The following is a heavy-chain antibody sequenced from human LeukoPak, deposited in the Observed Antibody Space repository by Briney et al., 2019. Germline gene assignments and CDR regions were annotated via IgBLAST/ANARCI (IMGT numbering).Heavy chain of an antibody. CDR3: ALEGSRSRRIY. J-gene: IGHJ4*02. CDR2: ISAGGGAT. D-gene: IGHD3-10*01. V-gene: IGHV3-23*01. Sequence: GGSLRLSCAGSAFTFSSHAMSWVRRAPGEGLEWVSAISAGGGATYYADSVKGRFTISRDNSKNTLYLQMNSLRAEDTAIYYCALEGSRSRRIYWGQGTLVTVSS. CDR1: AFTFSSHA.